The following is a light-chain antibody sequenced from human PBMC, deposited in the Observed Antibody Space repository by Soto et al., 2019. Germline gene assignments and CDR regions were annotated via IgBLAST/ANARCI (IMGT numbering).Light chain of an antibody. V-gene: IGKV2-28*01. CDR3: MQGLQAPRT. Sequence: DIVMTQFSLSLPVTPGEPASISCRSSQSRLHSNGYNYLDWYLQKPGQSPQLLMYLGSNRASGVPARFGGSGSGTDFTLKISRVEAEDVGIYYCMQGLQAPRTIGGGTKVDIK. CDR1: QSRLHSNGYNY. J-gene: IGKJ4*01. CDR2: LGS.